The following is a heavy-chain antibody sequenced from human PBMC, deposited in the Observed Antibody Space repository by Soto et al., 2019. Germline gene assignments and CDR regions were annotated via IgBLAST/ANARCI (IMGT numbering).Heavy chain of an antibody. Sequence: QVQLQQWGAGLLKPSETLSLTCAVYGGSFSGYYWSWIRQPPGKGLEWIGEINHSGSTNYNPSLKSLVTISVDTSKNQFSLKLSSVTAADTAVYYCARASGRITIFGVVIPYAFDIWGQGTMVTVSS. V-gene: IGHV4-34*01. CDR3: ARASGRITIFGVVIPYAFDI. D-gene: IGHD3-3*01. J-gene: IGHJ3*02. CDR1: GGSFSGYY. CDR2: INHSGST.